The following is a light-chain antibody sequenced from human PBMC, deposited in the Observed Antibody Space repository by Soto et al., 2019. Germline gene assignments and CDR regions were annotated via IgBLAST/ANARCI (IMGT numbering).Light chain of an antibody. CDR2: DVN. Sequence: QSVLTQPRSVCGSPGQSVTISCTGTSSDVGGYNYVSWYQQHPGKAPQLMIYDVNKRPSGVPDRFSGSKSGNTASLTISGLRAEDDADYYCCSYAGSYTYVFGTGTQLTVL. V-gene: IGLV2-11*01. CDR3: CSYAGSYTYV. CDR1: SSDVGGYNY. J-gene: IGLJ7*01.